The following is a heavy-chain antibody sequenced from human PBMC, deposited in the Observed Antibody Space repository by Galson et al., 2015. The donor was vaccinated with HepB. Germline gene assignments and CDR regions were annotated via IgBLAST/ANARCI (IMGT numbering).Heavy chain of an antibody. D-gene: IGHD3-10*01. J-gene: IGHJ6*02. CDR3: AREERLRGVIDYSYGMDV. CDR2: IYYSGST. V-gene: IGHV4-59*01. Sequence: ESLSLTCTVSGGSISGYYWSWIRQPPGKGLEWIGYIYYSGSTNYNPSLKSRVTISVDTSKNQFSLKVTSVTAADTAVHYCAREERLRGVIDYSYGMDVWGQGTTVTVSS. CDR1: GGSISGYY.